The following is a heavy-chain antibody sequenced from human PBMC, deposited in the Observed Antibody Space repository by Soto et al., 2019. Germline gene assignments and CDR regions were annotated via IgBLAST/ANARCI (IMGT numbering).Heavy chain of an antibody. J-gene: IGHJ5*02. CDR3: AHRCPVAPAASASFDP. CDR1: GFSLSTSGLG. CDR2: MYWDDDK. V-gene: IGHV2-5*02. Sequence: SGPTLVNPTQTLTLTCTFSGFSLSTSGLGVGWIGQPPGKALEGLAVMYWDDDKRYSPSLKSRLTITKDTSKNQVVLTMTNMDPVDTATYYCAHRCPVAPAASASFDPWGQGTQVTVSS. D-gene: IGHD2-2*01.